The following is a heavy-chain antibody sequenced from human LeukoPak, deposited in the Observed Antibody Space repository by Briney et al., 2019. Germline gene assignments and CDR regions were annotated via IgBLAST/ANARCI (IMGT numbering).Heavy chain of an antibody. V-gene: IGHV1-69*04. D-gene: IGHD4-17*01. CDR1: GGTFSSYA. J-gene: IGHJ5*02. CDR2: IIPILGIA. Sequence: SVKVSCKASGGTFSSYAISWVRQAPGQGLEWKGRIIPILGIANYAQKFQGRVTITADKSTSTAYMELSSLRSEDTAVYYCARGTRDYYSRGLNWFDPWGQGTLVTVSS. CDR3: ARGTRDYYSRGLNWFDP.